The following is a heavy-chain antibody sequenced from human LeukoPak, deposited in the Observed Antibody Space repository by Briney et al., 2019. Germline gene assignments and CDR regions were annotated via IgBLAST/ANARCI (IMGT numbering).Heavy chain of an antibody. CDR1: GFSFSSYA. D-gene: IGHD1-1*01. CDR3: AKANWVSNADAVF. V-gene: IGHV3-23*01. CDR2: LRGNGDT. Sequence: GGSLTLSCAASGFSFSSYAMSWVREAPARGLEWVSSLRGNGDTFYADSVKGRFTLSRDDSRNTVYLQLNNLRVEDTAVYYYAKANWVSNADAVFWGQGTVVTVSS. J-gene: IGHJ4*02.